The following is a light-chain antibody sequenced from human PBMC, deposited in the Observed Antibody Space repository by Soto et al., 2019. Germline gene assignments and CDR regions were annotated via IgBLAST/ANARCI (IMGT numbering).Light chain of an antibody. Sequence: DIQMTQSPSSLSASVGDRVTITCRASQSSSTSLNWYQQKPGKAPKLLIYAATSLQSGVPSRFSGSGSGTDFTLNINSLQPEDFATYYCQQSFSAPYTFGQGTKLEIK. CDR2: AAT. J-gene: IGKJ2*01. V-gene: IGKV1-39*01. CDR1: QSSSTS. CDR3: QQSFSAPYT.